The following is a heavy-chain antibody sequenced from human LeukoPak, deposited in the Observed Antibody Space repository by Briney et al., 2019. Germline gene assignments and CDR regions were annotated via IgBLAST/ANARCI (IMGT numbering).Heavy chain of an antibody. J-gene: IGHJ4*02. CDR3: AREASGLDY. V-gene: IGHV3-11*04. CDR1: GFTFSDYY. CDR2: ITGSGNFI. D-gene: IGHD3/OR15-3a*01. Sequence: GGSLRLSCAASGFTFSDYYMSWIRQAPGKGLEWVSYITGSGNFIFYADSVKGRFTISRDNAKNTLYLQMNSLRAEDTAVYYCAREASGLDYWGQGTLVTVSS.